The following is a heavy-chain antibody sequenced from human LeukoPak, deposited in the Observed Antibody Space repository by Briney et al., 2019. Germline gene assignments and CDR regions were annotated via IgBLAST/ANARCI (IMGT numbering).Heavy chain of an antibody. D-gene: IGHD3-10*01. CDR3: ARPSERTVRGAYGTYYFDY. V-gene: IGHV4-39*01. CDR1: GGSISSSSYY. J-gene: IGHJ4*02. CDR2: IYYSGST. Sequence: SETLSLTCTVSGGSISSSSYYWGWIRQPPGKGLEWIGSIYYSGSTYYNPSLKSRVTISVDTSKNQFSLKLSSVTAADTAVYYCARPSERTVRGAYGTYYFDYWGQGTLVTVSS.